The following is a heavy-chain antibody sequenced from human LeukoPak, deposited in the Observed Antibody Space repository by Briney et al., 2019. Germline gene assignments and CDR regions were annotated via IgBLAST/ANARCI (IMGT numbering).Heavy chain of an antibody. Sequence: GGSLRLSCAASGFSFSNSWMTWVRQAPGKGLEWVANINDDGSQKYFVDSVKGRFTLSRDNGKNSLYLQMNSLRAEDTAVYYCARLYSRVGPFDYWGQGTLVTVSS. CDR2: INDDGSQK. CDR1: GFSFSNSW. V-gene: IGHV3-7*01. J-gene: IGHJ4*02. D-gene: IGHD5-18*01. CDR3: ARLYSRVGPFDY.